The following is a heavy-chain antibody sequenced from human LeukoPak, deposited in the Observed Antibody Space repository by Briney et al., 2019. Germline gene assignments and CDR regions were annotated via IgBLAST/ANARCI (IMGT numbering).Heavy chain of an antibody. CDR3: ARTSTNNWTWLQY. D-gene: IGHD1-1*01. CDR2: INHSGST. J-gene: IGHJ1*01. Sequence: SETLSLTCAVYGGSFSGYYWNWIRQPPGKGLEWTGEINHSGSTNYNPSLKSRVTISIDTSKNQFSLRLNSVSAADTAVYYCARTSTNNWTWLQYWGQGTLVTVSS. V-gene: IGHV4-34*01. CDR1: GGSFSGYY.